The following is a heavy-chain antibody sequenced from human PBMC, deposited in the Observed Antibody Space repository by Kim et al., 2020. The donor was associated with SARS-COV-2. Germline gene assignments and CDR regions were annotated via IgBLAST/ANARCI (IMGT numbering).Heavy chain of an antibody. J-gene: IGHJ4*02. V-gene: IGHV3-9*01. Sequence: KDRFTISRDNAKHSLYLQMTSLRAEDTALYYCAKDIKAGALGGGWYYFDYWGQGTLVTVSS. CDR3: AKDIKAGALGGGWYYFDY. D-gene: IGHD6-19*01.